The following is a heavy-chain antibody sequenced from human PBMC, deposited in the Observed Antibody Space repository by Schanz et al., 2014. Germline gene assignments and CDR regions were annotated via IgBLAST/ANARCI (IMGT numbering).Heavy chain of an antibody. V-gene: IGHV3-30*18. CDR1: GFTFRNYA. CDR2: IYYDGGLR. D-gene: IGHD6-19*01. J-gene: IGHJ3*02. Sequence: VQLLESGGGLVQPGGSLKLSCSASGFTFRNYALSWVRQAPGKGLEWVAVIYYDGGLRFFADSVRGRVTISRDNSNNMVYLQMNSLIAEDTAVYYCAKCIGWYGRCAFDIWGQGTMVTVSS. CDR3: AKCIGWYGRCAFDI.